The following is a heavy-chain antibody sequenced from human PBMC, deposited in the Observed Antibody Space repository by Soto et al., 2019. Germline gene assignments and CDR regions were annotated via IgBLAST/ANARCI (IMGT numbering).Heavy chain of an antibody. CDR2: ISGYNGNT. CDR1: GYTFSNYG. Sequence: QVQLVQSGAEVKKPGASVTVSCKTSGYTFSNYGINWVRQAPGQGLEWMGWISGYNGNTNYAQTVQGRVTMTTDTYTRTVYMELRSLKSDDTAIYYCSRFIMVGGWFDPNYYHGMDVWGQGTTVTVSS. D-gene: IGHD6-19*01. J-gene: IGHJ6*02. V-gene: IGHV1-18*01. CDR3: SRFIMVGGWFDPNYYHGMDV.